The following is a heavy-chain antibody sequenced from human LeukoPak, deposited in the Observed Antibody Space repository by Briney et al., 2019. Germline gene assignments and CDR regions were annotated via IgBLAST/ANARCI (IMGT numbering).Heavy chain of an antibody. V-gene: IGHV3-33*01. Sequence: GGSLRLSCAASGFTFSSYGMHWGRQAPGKGLEGVAVIWYDGSNKYYADSVKGRFTISRDNSKNTLYLQMNSLRAEDTAVYYCARDRSGYSDAFDIWGQGTMVTVSS. J-gene: IGHJ3*02. CDR1: GFTFSSYG. CDR2: IWYDGSNK. CDR3: ARDRSGYSDAFDI. D-gene: IGHD6-13*01.